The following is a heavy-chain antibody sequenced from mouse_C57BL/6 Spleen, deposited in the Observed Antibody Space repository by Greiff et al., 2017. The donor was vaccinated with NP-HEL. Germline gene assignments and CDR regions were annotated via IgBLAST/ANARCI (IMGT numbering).Heavy chain of an antibody. Sequence: VKLQQPGAELVMPGASVKLSCKASGYTFTSYWMHWVKQRPGQGLEWIGEIDPSDSYTNYNQKFKGKSTLTVDKSSSTAYMQLSSLTSEDSAVYYCARRLYYYGSSYRAMDYWGQGTSVTVSS. V-gene: IGHV1-69*01. CDR3: ARRLYYYGSSYRAMDY. D-gene: IGHD1-1*01. J-gene: IGHJ4*01. CDR1: GYTFTSYW. CDR2: IDPSDSYT.